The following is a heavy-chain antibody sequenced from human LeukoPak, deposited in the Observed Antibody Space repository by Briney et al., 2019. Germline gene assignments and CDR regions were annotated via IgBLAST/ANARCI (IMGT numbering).Heavy chain of an antibody. CDR1: GFTFSSYG. CDR3: AKESGITMVRGVITF. D-gene: IGHD3-10*01. Sequence: PGGSLRLSCAASGFTFSSYGMHWVRQAPGKGLEWVAFIRYDGSNKYYADSVKGRFTISRDNSKNPLYLQINSLRAEDTAVYYCAKESGITMVRGVITFWGQGTLVTVSS. CDR2: IRYDGSNK. J-gene: IGHJ4*02. V-gene: IGHV3-30*02.